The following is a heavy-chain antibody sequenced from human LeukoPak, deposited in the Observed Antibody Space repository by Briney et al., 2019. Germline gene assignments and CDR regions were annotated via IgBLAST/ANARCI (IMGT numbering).Heavy chain of an antibody. D-gene: IGHD3-10*01. CDR3: ARDQLLWFGEFTKFDY. Sequence: GGSLRLSCAASGFTFSSYAMHWVRQALGKGLEWVAVISYDGSNKYYADSVKGRFTISRDNSKNTLYLQMNSLRAEDTAVYYCARDQLLWFGEFTKFDYWGQGTLVTVSS. CDR1: GFTFSSYA. J-gene: IGHJ4*02. CDR2: ISYDGSNK. V-gene: IGHV3-30-3*01.